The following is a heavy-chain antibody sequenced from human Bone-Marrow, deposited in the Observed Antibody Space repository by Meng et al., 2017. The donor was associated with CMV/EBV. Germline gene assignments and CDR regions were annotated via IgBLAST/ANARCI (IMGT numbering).Heavy chain of an antibody. CDR1: GFTFDDYA. D-gene: IGHD5-18*01. CDR3: AKERGYSYGSFDY. V-gene: IGHV3-9*01. Sequence: GGSLRLSCAASGFTFDDYAIHWVRQPPGKGLEWVSGISWNSGRIGYADSVKGRFTISRDNAKNSLYLQMNSLRAEDTALYYCAKERGYSYGSFDYWGQGTLVTVYS. J-gene: IGHJ4*02. CDR2: ISWNSGRI.